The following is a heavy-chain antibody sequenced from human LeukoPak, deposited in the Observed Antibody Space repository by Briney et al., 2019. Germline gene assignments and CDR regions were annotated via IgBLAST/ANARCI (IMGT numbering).Heavy chain of an antibody. D-gene: IGHD6-19*01. CDR2: ISGSGDNT. Sequence: PGGSLRLSCAASGFTVSANYMSWVRQAPGKGLEWVSSISGSGDNTYYAESVKGRFTISRDNSKNTLFLQMNSLRAEDTAVFYCAKRSGYTTGWFFDFWGQGTLVTVSS. CDR3: AKRSGYTTGWFFDF. J-gene: IGHJ4*02. CDR1: GFTVSANY. V-gene: IGHV3-23*01.